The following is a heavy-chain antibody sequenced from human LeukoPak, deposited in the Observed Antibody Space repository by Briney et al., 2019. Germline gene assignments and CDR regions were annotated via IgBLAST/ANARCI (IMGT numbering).Heavy chain of an antibody. J-gene: IGHJ3*01. CDR2: INPNSGGT. CDR3: ARDIGYYDSSGLLDV. V-gene: IGHV1-2*02. CDR1: GYTFTGYY. D-gene: IGHD3-22*01. Sequence: ASVKVSCKASGYTFTGYYMHWVRQAPGQGLKWMGWINPNSGGTNYAQKFQGRVTMTRDTSISTAYVELSRLRSDDTAVYYCARDIGYYDSSGLLDVWGQGTMVTVSS.